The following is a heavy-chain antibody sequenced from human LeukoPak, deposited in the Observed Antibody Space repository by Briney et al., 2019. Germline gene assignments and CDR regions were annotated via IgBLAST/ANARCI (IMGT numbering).Heavy chain of an antibody. Sequence: SETLSLSCTVSGGSNNSYYWSWIRQPPGKGLEWIGYTHPSGNTNYNPSLKSRVTISIDTSRNQFSLKLSSVTAADTAVYYCARDLVTVTKGLDIWGQGTMVSVSS. CDR2: THPSGNT. V-gene: IGHV4-59*01. J-gene: IGHJ3*02. D-gene: IGHD4-17*01. CDR1: GGSNNSYY. CDR3: ARDLVTVTKGLDI.